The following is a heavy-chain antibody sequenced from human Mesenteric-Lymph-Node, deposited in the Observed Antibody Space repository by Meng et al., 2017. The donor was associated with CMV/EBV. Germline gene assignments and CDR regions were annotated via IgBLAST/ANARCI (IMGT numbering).Heavy chain of an antibody. V-gene: IGHV1-2*02. D-gene: IGHD5-12*01. CDR1: GYTFTSYG. J-gene: IGHJ3*02. CDR3: AKDSGYDSRSPMYAFDI. Sequence: ASVKVSCKASGYTFTSYGISWVRQAPGQGLEWMGWINPNNNGTNYAQKFQGRVTMTRDTSISTAYMELSRLGSGDTAVYYCAKDSGYDSRSPMYAFDIWGQGTMVTVSS. CDR2: INPNNNGT.